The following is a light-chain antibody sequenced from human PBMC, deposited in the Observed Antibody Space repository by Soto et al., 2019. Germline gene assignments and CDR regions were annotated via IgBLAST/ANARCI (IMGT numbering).Light chain of an antibody. Sequence: QSALAQPASVSGSPGQSITISCTGTSSDVGAYNYVSWYQQNPGKAPKLLIYDVRYRPSGVSNRFSGSKSGNTAYLIISGLQDEDEADESCSSFTSRHTYVFGSGTKVTVL. CDR2: DVR. V-gene: IGLV2-14*01. CDR1: SSDVGAYNY. J-gene: IGLJ1*01. CDR3: SSFTSRHTYV.